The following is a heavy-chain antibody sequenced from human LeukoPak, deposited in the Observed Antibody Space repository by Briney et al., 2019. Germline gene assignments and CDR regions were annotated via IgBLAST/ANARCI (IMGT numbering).Heavy chain of an antibody. CDR1: GYTFTGYC. J-gene: IGHJ4*02. CDR3: ARDNRGILWFGAPRLFYFDY. V-gene: IGHV1-2*04. CDR2: INPNSGGT. D-gene: IGHD3-10*01. Sequence: ASVKVSCKASGYTFTGYCMHWVRQAPGQGLEWMGWINPNSGGTNYAQKFQGWVTMTRDTSISTAYMELSRLRSDDTAVYYCARDNRGILWFGAPRLFYFDYWGQGTLVTVSS.